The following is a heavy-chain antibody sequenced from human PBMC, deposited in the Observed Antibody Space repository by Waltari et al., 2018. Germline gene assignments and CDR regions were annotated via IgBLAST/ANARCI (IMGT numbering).Heavy chain of an antibody. D-gene: IGHD4-17*01. CDR2: INPNSGDT. J-gene: IGHJ4*02. V-gene: IGHV1-2*06. Sequence: QVHLVQSGAEVKKPGAAVKVSCKASGYTLTRDYIQWGRLAPGQGLEWMGRINPNSGDTNYAQKFQGRVTLTRDTSINTAYMELSSLKSDDTAVYYCARDLGSDYGNRDYWGQGTLVTVPS. CDR1: GYTLTRDY. CDR3: ARDLGSDYGNRDY.